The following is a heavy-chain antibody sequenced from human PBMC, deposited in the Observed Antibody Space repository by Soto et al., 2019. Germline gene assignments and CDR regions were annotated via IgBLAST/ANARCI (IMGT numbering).Heavy chain of an antibody. V-gene: IGHV1-18*01. J-gene: IGHJ4*02. CDR2: ISDHNGNT. Sequence: QVQLVQSGAEVKKPGASVKVSCKASGYMFTSYGISWVRQAPGQGLDWMEWISDHNGNTKNAQKFQGRVTMTTDTSTITAYMELRSLRSDDTVVYYCASDWAYSGPFDYWGQGTLVTVSS. CDR1: GYMFTSYG. D-gene: IGHD6-13*01. CDR3: ASDWAYSGPFDY.